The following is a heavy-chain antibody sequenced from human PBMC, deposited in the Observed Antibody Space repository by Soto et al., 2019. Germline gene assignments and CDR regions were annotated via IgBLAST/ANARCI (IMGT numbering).Heavy chain of an antibody. CDR1: GGTFSSYT. CDR3: ARGRGIAAAGPPERWFDP. D-gene: IGHD6-13*01. J-gene: IGHJ5*02. V-gene: IGHV1-69*02. Sequence: SVKVSCKASGGTFSSYTISWVRQAPGQGLEWMGRIIPILGIANYAQKFQGRVTITADKSTSTAYMELSSLRSEDTAVYYCARGRGIAAAGPPERWFDPWGQGTLVTVSS. CDR2: IIPILGIA.